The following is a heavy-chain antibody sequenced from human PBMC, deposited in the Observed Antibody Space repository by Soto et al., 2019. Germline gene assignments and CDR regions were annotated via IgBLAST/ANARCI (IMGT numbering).Heavy chain of an antibody. D-gene: IGHD2-2*01. CDR2: ISYDGSNK. CDR1: GFTFSSYA. CDR3: ATPGYCSSTSCEYYFDY. Sequence: GGSLRLSCAASGFTFSSYAMHWVRQAPGKGLEWVAVISYDGSNKYYADSVKGRFTISRDNSKNTLYLQMNSLRAEDTAVYYCATPGYCSSTSCEYYFDYWGQGTLVTVSS. V-gene: IGHV3-30-3*01. J-gene: IGHJ4*02.